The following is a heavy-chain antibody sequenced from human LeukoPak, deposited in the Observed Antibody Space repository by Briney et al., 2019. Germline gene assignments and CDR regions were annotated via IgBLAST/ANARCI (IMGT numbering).Heavy chain of an antibody. J-gene: IGHJ4*02. D-gene: IGHD1-26*01. CDR2: IYSSGST. CDR1: GGSISTGSYY. V-gene: IGHV4-61*02. CDR3: ARDYYGHLGY. Sequence: SETLSLTCTVSGGSISTGSYYWNWIRQPAGKGLEWIGRIYSSGSTNYNPSLKSRVTISVDTSKNQFSLKLSSVTAADTAVYYCARDYYGHLGYWGQGTLVTVSS.